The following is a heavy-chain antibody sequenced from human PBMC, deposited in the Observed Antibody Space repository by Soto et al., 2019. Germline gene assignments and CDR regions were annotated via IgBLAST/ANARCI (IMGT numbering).Heavy chain of an antibody. J-gene: IGHJ4*02. CDR3: ARDGGVNTGFGKDY. CDR1: GFTFSSYG. V-gene: IGHV3-33*01. Sequence: GGSLRLSCAASGFTFSSYGMHWVRQAPGKGLEWVAFIWHDGGNKFYAEPVKGRFTISRDNSKNTLYLQMTSLSAEDTAMYYWARDGGVNTGFGKDYWGQGTLVTVSS. D-gene: IGHD2-8*02. CDR2: IWHDGGNK.